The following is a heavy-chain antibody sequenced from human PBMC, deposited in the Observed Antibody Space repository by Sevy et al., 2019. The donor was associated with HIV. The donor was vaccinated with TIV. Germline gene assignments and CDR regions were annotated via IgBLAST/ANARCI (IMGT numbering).Heavy chain of an antibody. CDR2: INSDGSST. J-gene: IGHJ4*02. Sequence: GGSLRLSCAASGFTFSSYGMHWVRQAPGKGLEWVSRINSDGSSTSYADSVKGRFTISRDKAKNTLYLQMNSLRAEDTAVYYCASELLWFGELGEWGQGTLVTVSS. CDR1: GFTFSSYG. D-gene: IGHD3-10*01. V-gene: IGHV3-74*01. CDR3: ASELLWFGELGE.